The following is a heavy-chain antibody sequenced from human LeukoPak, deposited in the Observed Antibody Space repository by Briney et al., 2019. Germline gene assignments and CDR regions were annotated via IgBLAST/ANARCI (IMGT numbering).Heavy chain of an antibody. J-gene: IGHJ4*02. CDR3: ARGGLSGIYGIDY. V-gene: IGHV1-18*01. CDR2: ISPYNGDT. Sequence: GASVNVSCRASGYTFNTYGVTWLRQVPAQGFAGMGWISPYNGDTNYAQKFQGRVTMTTDTLTSTVFMELRSLRSDDTAVYFCARGGLSGIYGIDYWGQGTLVTVSS. D-gene: IGHD1-26*01. CDR1: GYTFNTYG.